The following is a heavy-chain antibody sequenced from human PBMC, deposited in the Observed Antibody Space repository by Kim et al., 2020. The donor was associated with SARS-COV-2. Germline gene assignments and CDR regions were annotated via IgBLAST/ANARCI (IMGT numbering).Heavy chain of an antibody. Sequence: TPSLKSRVTISADASKNQSSLKLSSVTAADTAVFYCARHGTAGLHDYMDVWGKGTTVTVSS. J-gene: IGHJ6*03. D-gene: IGHD2-21*02. V-gene: IGHV4-39*01. CDR3: ARHGTAGLHDYMDV.